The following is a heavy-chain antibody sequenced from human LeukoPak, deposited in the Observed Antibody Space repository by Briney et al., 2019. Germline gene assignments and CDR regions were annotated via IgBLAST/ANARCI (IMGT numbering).Heavy chain of an antibody. V-gene: IGHV4-34*01. CDR1: GGSFSGYY. J-gene: IGHJ4*02. CDR2: IYASGST. D-gene: IGHD2-2*01. Sequence: SETLSLTCAVYGGSFSGYYWSWIRQPPGKGLEWIGNIYASGSTNYNPSLKSRVTISVDTSTNQYSLKLTSVTAADTAVYYCAKEGLYCRSTSCYPYWGQGTLVTVSS. CDR3: AKEGLYCRSTSCYPY.